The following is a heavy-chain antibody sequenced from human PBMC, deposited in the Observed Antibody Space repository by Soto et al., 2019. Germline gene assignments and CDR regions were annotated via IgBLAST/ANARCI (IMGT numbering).Heavy chain of an antibody. CDR1: GFTFSSYE. J-gene: IGHJ6*02. CDR2: VSSSGSTI. Sequence: GGSLRLSCAASGFTFSSYEMNWVRQAPGKGLEWVSYVSSSGSTIYYADSVKGRFTISRDNAENSLYLQMNSLRAGDTAVYYCARDRIEGYVVIPTAVDYGMDVWGQGTTVTVSS. V-gene: IGHV3-48*03. CDR3: ARDRIEGYVVIPTAVDYGMDV. D-gene: IGHD2-2*01.